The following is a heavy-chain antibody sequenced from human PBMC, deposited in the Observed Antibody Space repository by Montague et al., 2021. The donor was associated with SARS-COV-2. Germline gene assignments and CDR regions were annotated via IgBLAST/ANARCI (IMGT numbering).Heavy chain of an antibody. CDR1: DGSVISTYPH. CDR2: LFHIDTA. Sequence: SETLSLTCTVSDGSVISTYPHWHWFRQPPGRGLEWIGGYLFHIDTADYNASLRSRVTISVDTSKNQFSLKLTSVTAADTAVYYCTRGIDSYKTGYWGQGIQVTVSS. CDR3: TRGIDSYKTGY. D-gene: IGHD6-13*01. V-gene: IGHV4-61*01. J-gene: IGHJ4*02.